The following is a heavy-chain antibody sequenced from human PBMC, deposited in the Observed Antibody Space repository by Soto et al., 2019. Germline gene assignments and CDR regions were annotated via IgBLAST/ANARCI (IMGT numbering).Heavy chain of an antibody. CDR1: GGSISSGGYY. CDR2: IYYSGRT. V-gene: IGHV4-31*03. D-gene: IGHD3-22*01. CDR3: ARAQYYYDSSGYLYNWFDP. J-gene: IGHJ5*02. Sequence: QVQLQESGPGLVKPSQTLSLTCTVSGGSISSGGYYWSWIRQHPGKGLEWIGYIYYSGRTYYNPSLQSRVTISVDTSKNQFSLMVSAVSAADKAVYYCARAQYYYDSSGYLYNWFDPWGQGTLVTVSS.